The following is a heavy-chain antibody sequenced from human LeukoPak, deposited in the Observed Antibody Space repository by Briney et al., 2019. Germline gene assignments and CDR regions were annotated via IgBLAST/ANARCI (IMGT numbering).Heavy chain of an antibody. CDR1: GFTFYDYG. V-gene: IGHV3-20*04. CDR2: INWDGGST. D-gene: IGHD6-19*01. J-gene: IGHJ3*02. Sequence: RPGGSLRLSCAASGFTFYDYGMSWARQAPGKGLGRVSGINWDGGSTGYADSVKGRFTISRDNAKNFLYLQMNSLRAEDTALYYCARTVSSAGWSDDAFDIWGQGTMVTVSS. CDR3: ARTVSSAGWSDDAFDI.